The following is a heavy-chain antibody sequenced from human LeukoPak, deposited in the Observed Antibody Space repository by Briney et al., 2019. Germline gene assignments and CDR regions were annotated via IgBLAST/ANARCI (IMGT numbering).Heavy chain of an antibody. Sequence: ASVKVSCKASGYTFTSYGISWVRQAPGQGLEWMGWISAYNGNTNYAQKLQGRVTMTTDTSTSTAYMELRSLRSDDTAVYYCARDRQDIVVVPAGLFDYWGQGTLVTVSS. D-gene: IGHD2-2*01. CDR1: GYTFTSYG. V-gene: IGHV1-18*01. CDR3: ARDRQDIVVVPAGLFDY. CDR2: ISAYNGNT. J-gene: IGHJ4*02.